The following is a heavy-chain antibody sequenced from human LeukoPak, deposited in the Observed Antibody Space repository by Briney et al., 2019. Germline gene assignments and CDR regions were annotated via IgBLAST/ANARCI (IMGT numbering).Heavy chain of an antibody. Sequence: GGSLRLSCAASGFTFSSHEMNWVRQAPGKGLEWVSYISSSGSTIYYADSVKGRFTISRDSAKNSLYLQMNSLRAEDTAVYYCALAPMTTVTSFDYWGQGTLVTVSS. CDR3: ALAPMTTVTSFDY. V-gene: IGHV3-48*03. D-gene: IGHD4-17*01. CDR1: GFTFSSHE. J-gene: IGHJ4*02. CDR2: ISSSGSTI.